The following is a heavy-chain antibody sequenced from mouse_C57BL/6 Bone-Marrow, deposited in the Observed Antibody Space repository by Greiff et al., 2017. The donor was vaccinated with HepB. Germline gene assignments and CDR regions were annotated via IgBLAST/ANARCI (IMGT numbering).Heavy chain of an antibody. CDR3: AKYGNYVGYAMDY. D-gene: IGHD2-10*02. J-gene: IGHJ4*01. CDR2: ISSGSTTI. Sequence: EVNLVESGGGLVQPGGSRKLSCAVSGFTLSSFGIHWVRQAPEKGLEWVAYISSGSTTIYYADTLKGRFTISKDNPRNTLFLQMNSLRYEDTALYYCAKYGNYVGYAMDYWGQGTSVTVSS. V-gene: IGHV5-17*02. CDR1: GFTLSSFG.